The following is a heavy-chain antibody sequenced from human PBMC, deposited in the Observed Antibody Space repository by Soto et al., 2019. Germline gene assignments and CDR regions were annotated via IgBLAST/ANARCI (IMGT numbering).Heavy chain of an antibody. CDR1: GFTLSSSE. CDR3: ARRYGSSTPCYLPFDY. V-gene: IGHV3-48*03. D-gene: IGHD2-2*01. CDR2: ISSSGSTI. J-gene: IGHJ4*02. Sequence: EVQLVESGGGLVQTGGSLRLSCAASGFTLSSSEMNWVRQAPGKGLERVSYISSSGSTIYQADSVRGRFTISRDNAKNTLYLQMNSPRAEDTAVYYCARRYGSSTPCYLPFDYWGQGTLVTVSS.